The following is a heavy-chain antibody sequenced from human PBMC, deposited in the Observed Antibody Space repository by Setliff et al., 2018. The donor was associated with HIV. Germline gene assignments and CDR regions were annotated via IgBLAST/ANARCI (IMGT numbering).Heavy chain of an antibody. V-gene: IGHV4-59*08. J-gene: IGHJ5*01. CDR1: GGSISGYY. Sequence: SETLSLTCTVSGGSISGYYWSWIRQPPGKGLEWIGYIYYIGNTNYNPSLKGRVTLSVDTSKNQLSLKLTSVTAADTAVYYCAMLDTSDYFRNNWFDSWGQGTLVTVSS. D-gene: IGHD3-22*01. CDR3: AMLDTSDYFRNNWFDS. CDR2: IYYIGNT.